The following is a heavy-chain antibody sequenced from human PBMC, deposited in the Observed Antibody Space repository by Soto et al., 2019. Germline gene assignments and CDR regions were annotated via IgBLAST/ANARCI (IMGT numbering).Heavy chain of an antibody. J-gene: IGHJ4*02. V-gene: IGHV3-33*01. CDR1: GFTFSSYG. CDR3: ARDQSECSGGSCYPGSN. D-gene: IGHD2-15*01. CDR2: IWYDGSNK. Sequence: QVQLVESGGGVVQPGRSLRLSCAASGFTFSSYGMHWVRQAPGKGLEWVAVIWYDGSNKYYADAVKGRFTISRDNSKNTLYLQMNSRRAEDTAVYYCARDQSECSGGSCYPGSNWCQRTLVTVSS.